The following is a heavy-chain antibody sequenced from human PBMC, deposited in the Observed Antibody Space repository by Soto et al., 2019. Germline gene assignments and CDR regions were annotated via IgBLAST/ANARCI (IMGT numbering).Heavy chain of an antibody. J-gene: IGHJ3*02. D-gene: IGHD3-16*01. CDR3: ARDRGIMITFGGVSAFDI. CDR2: IIPIFGTA. V-gene: IGHV1-69*13. Sequence: SVKVSCKASWGTFSSCAISWVRQAPEQGREWMGGIIPIFGTANYAQKFQGRVTITADESTSTAYMELSSLRSEDTAAYYCARDRGIMITFGGVSAFDIWGQGTMVTVS. CDR1: WGTFSSCA.